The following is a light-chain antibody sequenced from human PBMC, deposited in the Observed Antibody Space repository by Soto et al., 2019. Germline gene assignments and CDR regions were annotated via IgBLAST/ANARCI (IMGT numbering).Light chain of an antibody. CDR3: SAYKVSRPYV. CDR1: SSDVGAYNF. Sequence: QSVLTQPASVSGSPGQSITISCTGTSSDVGAYNFVSWHQQHPGKAPKLMIYNVYDRPSGISYRFSGSKSGNTASLTISGLQREEEADYSCSAYKVSRPYVFGTGTKVTV. J-gene: IGLJ1*01. V-gene: IGLV2-14*03. CDR2: NVY.